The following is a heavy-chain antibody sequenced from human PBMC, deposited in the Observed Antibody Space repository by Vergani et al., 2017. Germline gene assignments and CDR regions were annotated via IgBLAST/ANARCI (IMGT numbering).Heavy chain of an antibody. CDR1: GFTFSDYY. D-gene: IGHD3-3*01. J-gene: IGHJ2*01. V-gene: IGHV3-11*01. Sequence: QVQLVESGGGLVKPRGSLRLSCAASGFTFSDYYMSWIRQAPVKGLEWVSYISSSGSTVYYADSVKGRFTFSRDNARNSLYLQMNSLRAEDTAIYYCAKSGMVFGVVIASYWYFDLWGRGTLVTVSS. CDR3: AKSGMVFGVVIASYWYFDL. CDR2: ISSSGSTV.